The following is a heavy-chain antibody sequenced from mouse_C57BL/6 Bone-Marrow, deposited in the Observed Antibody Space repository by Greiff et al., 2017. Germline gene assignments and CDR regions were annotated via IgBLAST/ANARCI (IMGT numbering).Heavy chain of an antibody. J-gene: IGHJ4*01. Sequence: EVKLMESGGGLVQPGGSLKLSCAASGFTFSDYYMYWVRQTPEKRLEWVAYISNGGGRTYYPDTVKGRFTFSRDNATNTLYLQISRLKSEDTAMYDCARQGTHAMDYWGQGTSVTVSS. CDR3: ARQGTHAMDY. CDR2: ISNGGGRT. D-gene: IGHD3-1*01. V-gene: IGHV5-12*01. CDR1: GFTFSDYY.